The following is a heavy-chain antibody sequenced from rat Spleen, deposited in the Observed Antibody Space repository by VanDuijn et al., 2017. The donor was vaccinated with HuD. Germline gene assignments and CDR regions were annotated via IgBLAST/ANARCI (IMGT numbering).Heavy chain of an antibody. CDR3: ARPPYVYYGLFDY. V-gene: IGHV5-29*01. Sequence: EVQLVESGGGLVQPGRSLKLSCAASGFTFSNYDMAWVRQAPTKGLEWVATISYDGSSTYYRDSVKGRFTISRDNAKSTLYLQMDSLRSEDTATYYCARPPYVYYGLFDYWGQGVMVTVSS. J-gene: IGHJ2*01. CDR2: ISYDGSST. CDR1: GFTFSNYD. D-gene: IGHD1-6*01.